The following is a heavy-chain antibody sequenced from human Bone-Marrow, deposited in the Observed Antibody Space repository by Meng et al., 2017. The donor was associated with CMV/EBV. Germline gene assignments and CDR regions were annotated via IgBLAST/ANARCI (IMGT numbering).Heavy chain of an antibody. D-gene: IGHD3-3*01. CDR2: ISSSGSTI. J-gene: IGHJ6*02. V-gene: IGHV3-11*01. CDR3: ARVRLRVLEWLSPDYYYGMDV. Sequence: GGSLRLSCAASGFTFSDYYMSWIRQAPGKGLEWVSYISSSGSTIYYADSVKGRFTISRDNAKNSLYLQMNSLRAEDTAVYYCARVRLRVLEWLSPDYYYGMDVWAQGTTVTVSS. CDR1: GFTFSDYY.